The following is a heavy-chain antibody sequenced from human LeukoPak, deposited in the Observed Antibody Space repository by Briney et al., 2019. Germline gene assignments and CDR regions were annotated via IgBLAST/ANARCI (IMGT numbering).Heavy chain of an antibody. V-gene: IGHV4-30-2*01. CDR1: GGSISSGGYY. J-gene: IGHJ4*02. Sequence: SETLSLTCTVSGGSISSGGYYWSWIRQPPGKGLEWIGYIYHSGSTYYNPSLKSRVTISVDRSKNQFSLKLSSVTAADTAVYYCAGENGSGSYYNGIWGQGTLVTVSS. D-gene: IGHD3-10*01. CDR3: AGENGSGSYYNGI. CDR2: IYHSGST.